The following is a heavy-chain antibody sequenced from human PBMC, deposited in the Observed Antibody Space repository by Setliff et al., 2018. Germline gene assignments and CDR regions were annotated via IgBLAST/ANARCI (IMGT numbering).Heavy chain of an antibody. D-gene: IGHD2-8*01. CDR2: ISAYNGNT. V-gene: IGHV1-18*01. J-gene: IGHJ4*02. Sequence: GASVKVSCKASGYTFISYGISWVRQAPGQGLEWMGWISAYNGNTNYAQKLQGRVTMTTDTSTSTVYMELRSLRSDDTAVYYCARGAAYCTNGVCDRNYFDYWGQGTLVTVSS. CDR1: GYTFISYG. CDR3: ARGAAYCTNGVCDRNYFDY.